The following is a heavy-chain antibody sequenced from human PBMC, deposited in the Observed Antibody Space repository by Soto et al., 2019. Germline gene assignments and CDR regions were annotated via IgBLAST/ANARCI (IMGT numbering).Heavy chain of an antibody. Sequence: ASVKVSCKASGYTFTSYDINWVRQATGQGLEWMGWMNPNSGNTGYAQKFQGRVTMTRNTSISTAYMELSSLRSEDTAVYYCARGGDSSGYLFYYYYGMDVWGQGTTVTVSS. CDR3: ARGGDSSGYLFYYYYGMDV. CDR1: GYTFTSYD. J-gene: IGHJ6*02. V-gene: IGHV1-8*01. D-gene: IGHD3-22*01. CDR2: MNPNSGNT.